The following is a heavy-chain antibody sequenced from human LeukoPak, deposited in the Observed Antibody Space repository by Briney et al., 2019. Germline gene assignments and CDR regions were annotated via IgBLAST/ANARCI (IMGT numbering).Heavy chain of an antibody. D-gene: IGHD3-10*01. V-gene: IGHV3-21*01. J-gene: IGHJ4*02. CDR1: GFTFSSYS. CDR3: ARGLGTYYYGSGSYSLDY. Sequence: KSGGSLRLSCAASGFTFSSYSMNWVRQAPGKGLEWVSSISNSSSYIYYADSMKGRFTISRDNAKNSLYLQMSSRRAEGRAVYYCARGLGTYYYGSGSYSLDYWGQGTLVTVSS. CDR2: ISNSSSYI.